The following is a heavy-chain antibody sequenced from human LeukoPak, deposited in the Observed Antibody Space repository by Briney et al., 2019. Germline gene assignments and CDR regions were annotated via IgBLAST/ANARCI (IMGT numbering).Heavy chain of an antibody. D-gene: IGHD3-10*01. V-gene: IGHV4-4*07. J-gene: IGHJ5*02. Sequence: SETLSLTCTVSGVSITSFYWSWTRQPAGKGLEWIGRIYTSGSTNYNPSLKSRVTMSLDTSKNQVSLKLRSVTDADTVLYYCRGDRGSGREGLDRWGQGTLVTVSS. CDR3: RGDRGSGREGLDR. CDR2: IYTSGST. CDR1: GVSITSFY.